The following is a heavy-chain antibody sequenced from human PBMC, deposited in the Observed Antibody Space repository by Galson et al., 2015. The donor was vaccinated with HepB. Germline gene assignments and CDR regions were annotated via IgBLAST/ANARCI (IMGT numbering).Heavy chain of an antibody. D-gene: IGHD3-10*01. CDR2: IKQDGREK. J-gene: IGHJ6*02. V-gene: IGHV3-7*03. CDR3: AKGLVSSGRLRPAIYYYGMDV. CDR1: VFTFSMYW. Sequence: SLRLSCAGSVFTFSMYWMTWARQAPGKGLQWLATIKQDGREKYYVDSVKGRFSISRDNAKNSLYLQMSSLRAEDTAVYYCAKGLVSSGRLRPAIYYYGMDVWGQGTTVTVSS.